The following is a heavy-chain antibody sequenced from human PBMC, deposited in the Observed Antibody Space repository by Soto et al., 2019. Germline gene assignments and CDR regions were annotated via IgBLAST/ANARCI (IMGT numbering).Heavy chain of an antibody. Sequence: GGSLRLSCAASGFTFSSYWMSWVRQAPGKGLEWVANIKQDGSEKYYVDSVKGRFTISRDNAKNSLYLQMNSLRAEDTAVYYCARCQTHYDFWSGYIDPGRFHAFDIWGQGTMVTVSS. V-gene: IGHV3-7*01. CDR2: IKQDGSEK. J-gene: IGHJ3*02. D-gene: IGHD3-3*01. CDR3: ARCQTHYDFWSGYIDPGRFHAFDI. CDR1: GFTFSSYW.